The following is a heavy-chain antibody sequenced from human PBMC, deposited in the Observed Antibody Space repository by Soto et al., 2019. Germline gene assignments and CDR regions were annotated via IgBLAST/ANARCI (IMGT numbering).Heavy chain of an antibody. D-gene: IGHD3-22*01. Sequence: ASVKVSCKASGYAFTGYYMHWVRQAPGQGREWMGWINPNSGGTNSAQKFKGWVTMTRDTSISTAYMELSRLRSDDTAVYYCARDIGLLEYDSSGYYDYWGQGTLVTVSS. CDR1: GYAFTGYY. CDR2: INPNSGGT. J-gene: IGHJ4*02. V-gene: IGHV1-2*04. CDR3: ARDIGLLEYDSSGYYDY.